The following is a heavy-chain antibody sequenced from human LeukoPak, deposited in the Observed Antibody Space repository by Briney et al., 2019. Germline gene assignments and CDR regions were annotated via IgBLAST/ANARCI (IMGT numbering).Heavy chain of an antibody. CDR3: ARDGLAGYIVVVPASPFDY. CDR1: GYTFTSYG. Sequence: ASVKVSCKASGYTFTSYGISWVRPAPGQGLEWMGWISAYNGNTNYAQKLQGRVTMTTDTSTSTAYMELRSLRSDDTAVYYCARDGLAGYIVVVPASPFDYWGQGTLVTVSS. J-gene: IGHJ4*02. D-gene: IGHD2-2*01. CDR2: ISAYNGNT. V-gene: IGHV1-18*01.